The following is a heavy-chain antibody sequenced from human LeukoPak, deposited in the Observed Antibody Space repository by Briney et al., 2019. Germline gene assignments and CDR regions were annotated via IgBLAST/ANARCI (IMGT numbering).Heavy chain of an antibody. J-gene: IGHJ4*02. V-gene: IGHV4-30-4*01. Sequence: PSETLSLTCTVSGGSISSGDSFWSWIRQAPGKGLEWIGYINYSGSTYYNPSLKGRLLISADMSKNQFSLKLSSVTAADTAVYYCARWQMVYVLNYFDSWGQGTLVTVPS. CDR3: ARWQMVYVLNYFDS. CDR1: GGSISSGDSF. D-gene: IGHD2-8*01. CDR2: INYSGST.